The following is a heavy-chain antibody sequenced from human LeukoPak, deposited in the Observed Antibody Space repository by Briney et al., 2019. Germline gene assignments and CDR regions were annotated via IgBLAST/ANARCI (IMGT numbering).Heavy chain of an antibody. CDR2: INAGNGNT. CDR1: GYTFTSYA. Sequence: ASVEVSCKASGYTFTSYAMHWVRQAPGQRLEWMGWINAGNGNTKYSQKFQGRVTITRDTSASTAYMELSSLRSEDTAVYYCATDYDILTGYLDYWGQGTLVTVSS. V-gene: IGHV1-3*01. D-gene: IGHD3-9*01. CDR3: ATDYDILTGYLDY. J-gene: IGHJ4*02.